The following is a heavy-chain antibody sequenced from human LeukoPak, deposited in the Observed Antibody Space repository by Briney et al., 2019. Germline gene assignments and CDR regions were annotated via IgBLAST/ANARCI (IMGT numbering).Heavy chain of an antibody. CDR2: ISAYNGNT. V-gene: IGHV1-18*01. J-gene: IGHJ5*02. Sequence: ASVKVSCKASGYTFNSYGIRWVRQAPGQGLEWMGWISAYNGNTNYAQKLQGRVTMTTDTSTSTAYMELRSLRSDDTAVYYCARSHSSSSFHWFDPWGQGTLVTVSS. CDR1: GYTFNSYG. CDR3: ARSHSSSSFHWFDP. D-gene: IGHD6-13*01.